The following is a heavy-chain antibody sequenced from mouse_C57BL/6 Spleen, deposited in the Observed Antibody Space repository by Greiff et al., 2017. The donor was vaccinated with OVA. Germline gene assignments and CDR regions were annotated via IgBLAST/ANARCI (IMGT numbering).Heavy chain of an antibody. V-gene: IGHV5-4*01. D-gene: IGHD2-3*01. CDR1: GFTFSSYA. Sequence: EVKVVESGGGLVKPGGSLKLSCAASGFTFSSYAMSWVRQTPEKRLEWVATISDGGSYTYYPDNVKGRFTISRNNAKNNLYLQMSHLKSEDTAMYYCARDYDGYYDYYAMDYWGQGTSVTVSS. CDR2: ISDGGSYT. J-gene: IGHJ4*01. CDR3: ARDYDGYYDYYAMDY.